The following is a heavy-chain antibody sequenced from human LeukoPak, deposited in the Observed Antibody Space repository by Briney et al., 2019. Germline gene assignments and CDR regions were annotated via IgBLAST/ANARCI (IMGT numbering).Heavy chain of an antibody. V-gene: IGHV3-48*01. J-gene: IGHJ4*02. CDR3: ARDYKYAFDN. CDR1: GFTFSDYS. CDR2: IGIDSGNT. Sequence: GGSLRLSCAASGFTFSDYSMNWVRQAPGKGLECISYIGIDSGNTNYAGSVKGRFTMSGDKAKDSLYLQMNSLRVEDTAVYYCARDYKYAFDNWGRGTLVRVSS. D-gene: IGHD5-24*01.